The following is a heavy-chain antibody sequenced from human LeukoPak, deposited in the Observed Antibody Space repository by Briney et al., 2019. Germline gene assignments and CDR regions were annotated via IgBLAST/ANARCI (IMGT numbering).Heavy chain of an antibody. CDR1: GVSISSGGYY. V-gene: IGHV4-31*03. J-gene: IGHJ4*02. D-gene: IGHD3-16*01. CDR2: IYYSGST. Sequence: ESSETLSLTCTVSGVSISSGGYYWSWIRQHPGKGLEWIGYIYYSGSTYYNPSLKSRVTISVDTSKNQFSLKLSSVTAADTAVYYCARRKITSFDYWGQGTLVTVSS. CDR3: ARRKITSFDY.